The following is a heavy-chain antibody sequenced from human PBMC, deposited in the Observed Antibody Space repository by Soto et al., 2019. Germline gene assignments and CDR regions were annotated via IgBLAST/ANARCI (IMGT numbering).Heavy chain of an antibody. D-gene: IGHD3-16*01. CDR3: VRIRYQLPSSVLWLDP. J-gene: IGHJ5*02. V-gene: IGHV4-34*01. CDR1: GGLLSESY. Sequence: SETLSLTCAVYGGLLSESYWTWIRQPPGKGLEWIGEINHVGGTNYNPSLKSRVTMSVDTSQNQFSLRLISVTAADMAMYFCVRIRYQLPSSVLWLDPWGQGTPVTVSS. CDR2: INHVGGT.